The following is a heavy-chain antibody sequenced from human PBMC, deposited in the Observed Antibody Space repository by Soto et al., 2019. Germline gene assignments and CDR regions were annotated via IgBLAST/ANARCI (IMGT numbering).Heavy chain of an antibody. D-gene: IGHD2-8*02. J-gene: IGHJ4*02. CDR3: ARDNTGRGYFDH. CDR2: INTYSDRT. Sequence: ASVKVSCKASGYTYINYGISWVRQAPGQGLEWLGWINTYSDRTNYAQEFQGRVSMTTEKSTSTVYMELRSLRSGDTALYYCARDNTGRGYFDHWGQGSLVTVSS. CDR1: GYTYINYG. V-gene: IGHV1-18*04.